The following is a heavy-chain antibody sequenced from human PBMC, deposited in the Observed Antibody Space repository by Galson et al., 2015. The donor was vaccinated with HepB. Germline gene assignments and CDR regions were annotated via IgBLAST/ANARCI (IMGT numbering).Heavy chain of an antibody. CDR1: GGTFSSYA. V-gene: IGHV1-69*13. CDR3: ARAPFDGSGSYWTGEY. D-gene: IGHD3-10*01. CDR2: IIPIFGTA. J-gene: IGHJ4*02. Sequence: SVKVSCKASGGTFSSYAISWARQAPGQGLEWMGGIIPIFGTANYAQKFQGRVTITADESTSTAYMELSSLRSEDTAVYYCARAPFDGSGSYWTGEYWGQGTLVTVSS.